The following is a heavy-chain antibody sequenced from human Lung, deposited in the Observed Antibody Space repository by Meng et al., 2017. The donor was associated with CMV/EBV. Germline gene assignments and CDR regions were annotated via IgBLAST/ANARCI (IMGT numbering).Heavy chain of an antibody. Sequence: QVQLVLSGVEVQKPGASVTVSCKSSGYTFTSYYMHWVRQAPGQGLECMGIINPSGGSSSYAQKFQGRVTMTRDTSTSTVYMELSSLRSEDTAVYYCARGRIAVAADDYWDQGPLVTVSS. V-gene: IGHV1-46*01. CDR3: ARGRIAVAADDY. CDR1: GYTFTSYY. D-gene: IGHD6-19*01. J-gene: IGHJ4*02. CDR2: INPSGGSS.